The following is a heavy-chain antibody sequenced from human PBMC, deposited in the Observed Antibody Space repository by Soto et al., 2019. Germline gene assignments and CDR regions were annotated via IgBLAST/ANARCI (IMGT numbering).Heavy chain of an antibody. D-gene: IGHD6-25*01. V-gene: IGHV3-33*01. CDR1: GFTFSSYG. CDR3: ARPLERHQLGFGMDV. J-gene: IGHJ6*01. CDR2: IWYDGSKI. Sequence: QVQLVQSGGGVVQPGGSLRLSCGASGFTFSSYGMHWVRQAPGKGLEWVAVIWYDGSKIYYADSVKGRFTISRDNSKSTLYLQRNSLRAEDTAVYYCARPLERHQLGFGMDVWGQGSPVTVSS.